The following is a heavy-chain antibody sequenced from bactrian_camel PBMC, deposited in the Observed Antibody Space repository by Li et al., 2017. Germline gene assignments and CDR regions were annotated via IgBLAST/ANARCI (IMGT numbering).Heavy chain of an antibody. D-gene: IGHD5*01. V-gene: IGHV3S1*01. Sequence: HVQLVESGGGLVQPGGSLRLSCAASGFTFSDYWMYWVRQAPGKGLEWVSSTNSEGSTTYYADSMKGRFTISRDNAKNTLYLQMNSLKTEDTAVYYCAAAGGSAYWGQGTQVTVS. CDR2: TNSEGSTT. J-gene: IGHJ4*01. CDR3: AAAGGSAY. CDR1: GFTFSDYW.